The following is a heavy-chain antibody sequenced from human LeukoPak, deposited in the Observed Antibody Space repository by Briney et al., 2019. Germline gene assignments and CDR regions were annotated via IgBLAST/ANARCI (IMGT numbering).Heavy chain of an antibody. CDR1: GGSFSGYY. CDR2: INHSGST. V-gene: IGHV4-34*01. Sequence: SETLSLTCVVYGGSFSGYYWSWICQPPGKGLEWIGEINHSGSTNYNPSLKSRVTVSVDTSKNQFSLKLSSVTAADTAVYYCARAAAIVVVPAASPRGGYMDVWGKGTTVTVSS. D-gene: IGHD2-2*01. CDR3: ARAAAIVVVPAASPRGGYMDV. J-gene: IGHJ6*03.